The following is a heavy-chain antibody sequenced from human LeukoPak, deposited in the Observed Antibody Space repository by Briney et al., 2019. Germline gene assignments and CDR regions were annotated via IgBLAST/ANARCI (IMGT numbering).Heavy chain of an antibody. Sequence: PGGSLRLSCVASGFIFSDHYMDWVRQAPGKGLEWVAVIWYDGSNKYYADSVKGRFTISRDNSKNTLYLQMNSLRAEDTAVYYCAKQLVATSGEAFDIWGQGTMVTVSS. CDR2: IWYDGSNK. CDR3: AKQLVATSGEAFDI. CDR1: GFIFSDHY. J-gene: IGHJ3*02. V-gene: IGHV3-33*06. D-gene: IGHD5-12*01.